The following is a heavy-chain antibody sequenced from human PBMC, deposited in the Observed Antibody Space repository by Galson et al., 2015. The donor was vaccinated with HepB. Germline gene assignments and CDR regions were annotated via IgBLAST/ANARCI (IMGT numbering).Heavy chain of an antibody. J-gene: IGHJ6*02. CDR1: GFTFSSYT. CDR3: ARDPDRDGYNWGYYYYYGMDV. Sequence: SLRLSCAASGFTFSSYTMNWVRQAPGKGLEWVSSISSSTYIYYADSVKGRFTISRDNAKNSLYLQMNSLRAEDTAVYYCARDPDRDGYNWGYYYYYGMDVWGQGTTVTVSS. D-gene: IGHD5-24*01. CDR2: ISSSTYI. V-gene: IGHV3-21*01.